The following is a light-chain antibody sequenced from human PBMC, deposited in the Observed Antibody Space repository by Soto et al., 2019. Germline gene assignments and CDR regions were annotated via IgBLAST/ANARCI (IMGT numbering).Light chain of an antibody. CDR3: CSYAGSYSWV. Sequence: QSALTQPRSVSGSPGQSVTISCTGTSSHVGGYNYVSWYQQHPGKAPKLLLYDVTKRPSGVPDRFSGSKSGNTASLTISGLQAEDETDYYCCSYAGSYSWVFGGGTKVTVL. CDR1: SSHVGGYNY. J-gene: IGLJ3*02. CDR2: DVT. V-gene: IGLV2-11*01.